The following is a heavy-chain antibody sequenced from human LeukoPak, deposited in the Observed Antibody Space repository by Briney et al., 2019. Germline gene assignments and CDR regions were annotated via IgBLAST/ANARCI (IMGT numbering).Heavy chain of an antibody. J-gene: IGHJ3*02. V-gene: IGHV4-59*01. Sequence: PSETLSLTCTVSDGSISSYYWSWIRQPPGKGLEWIGYIYYSGSTNYNPSLKSRVTISVDTSKNQFSLKLSSVTAADTAVYYCARDSTMVSIVPDDAFDIWGQGTMVTVSS. CDR3: ARDSTMVSIVPDDAFDI. CDR2: IYYSGST. CDR1: DGSISSYY. D-gene: IGHD3-3*01.